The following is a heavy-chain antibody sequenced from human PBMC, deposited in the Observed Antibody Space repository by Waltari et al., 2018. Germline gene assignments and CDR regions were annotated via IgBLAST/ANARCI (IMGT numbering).Heavy chain of an antibody. CDR1: GGSINTGGHY. J-gene: IGHJ6*02. D-gene: IGHD3-22*01. V-gene: IGHV4-39*02. Sequence: QLQLQESGPGLVKPSETLSLTCTVSGGSINTGGHYWVWIRQAPGKGLEWIGSIFDFGGRTFYAPSLKSRVSLSVDTSKNHFSLSLRSATAADTAVYFCARRSDYFDGSLDFGMDVWGQGTTVTVSS. CDR3: ARRSDYFDGSLDFGMDV. CDR2: IFDFGGRT.